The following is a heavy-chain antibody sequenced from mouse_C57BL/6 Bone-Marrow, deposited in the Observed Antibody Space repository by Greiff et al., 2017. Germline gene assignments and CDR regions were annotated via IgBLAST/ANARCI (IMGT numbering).Heavy chain of an antibody. CDR2: IYPGGGDT. CDR3: ARGGPYYGSSFDY. CDR1: GYAFSGSG. Sequence: QVHLKQSGRGLVKPGASVKISCTASGYAFSGSGMNWVRQGPGKGLEWIGRIYPGGGDTNYKGKLKGKATMTSDKSASTAYLQLSSLTSEDSAVYFCARGGPYYGSSFDYWGQGTTLTVSA. D-gene: IGHD1-1*01. J-gene: IGHJ2*01. V-gene: IGHV1-82*01.